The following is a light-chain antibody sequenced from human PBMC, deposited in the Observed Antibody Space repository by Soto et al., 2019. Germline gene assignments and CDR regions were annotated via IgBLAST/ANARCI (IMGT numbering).Light chain of an antibody. CDR1: STDVGGYNY. Sequence: QSALTQPASVSGSPGQSITISCTGNSTDVGGYNYVSWYQQHPGKAPKVVIYEVSNRPSGVSNRFSGSKSGNTASLTISGLQAEDEADYYCSSYTRTTNLGGVFGGGTKLTVL. CDR2: EVS. J-gene: IGLJ3*02. CDR3: SSYTRTTNLGGV. V-gene: IGLV2-14*01.